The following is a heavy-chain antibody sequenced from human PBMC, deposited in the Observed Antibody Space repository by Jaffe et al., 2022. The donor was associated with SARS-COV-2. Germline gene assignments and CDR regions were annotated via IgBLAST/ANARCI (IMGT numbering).Heavy chain of an antibody. CDR3: ARFDYGGNSGGYYFDY. CDR2: IYYSGST. D-gene: IGHD4-17*01. CDR1: GGSISSGGYY. Sequence: QVQLQESGPGLVKPSQTLSLTCTVSGGSISSGGYYWSWIRQHPGKGLEWIGYIYYSGSTYYNPSLKSRVTISVDTSKNQFSLKLSSVTAADTAVYYCARFDYGGNSGGYYFDYWGQGTLVTVSS. J-gene: IGHJ4*02. V-gene: IGHV4-31*03.